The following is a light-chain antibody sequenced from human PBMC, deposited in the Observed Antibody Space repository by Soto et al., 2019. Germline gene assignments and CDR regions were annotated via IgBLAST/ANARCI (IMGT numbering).Light chain of an antibody. V-gene: IGKV3-20*01. CDR2: GAS. Sequence: EIVLTQSPGTLSLSPGERATLSCRASQSVSSSYLAWYQQKAGQAPRLLIYGASSRATGIPDRFSGSGSGTDFTLTISRLEPDDFAVYYCQQYNDWPLMFGQGTKVDIK. CDR3: QQYNDWPLM. CDR1: QSVSSSY. J-gene: IGKJ1*01.